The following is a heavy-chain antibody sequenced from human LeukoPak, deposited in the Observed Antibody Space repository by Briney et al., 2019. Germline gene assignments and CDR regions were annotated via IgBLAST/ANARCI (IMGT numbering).Heavy chain of an antibody. D-gene: IGHD6-13*01. CDR3: ASDSSSWYGGHY. V-gene: IGHV3-66*01. J-gene: IGHJ4*02. CDR2: IYSGGST. CDR1: GFTVSSNY. Sequence: GSLRLSCAASGFTVSSNYMSWVRQAPGKGLEWVSVIYSGGSTYYADSVKGRFTISRDNSKNTLYLQMNSLRVEDTAVYYCASDSSSWYGGHYWGQGTLVTVSS.